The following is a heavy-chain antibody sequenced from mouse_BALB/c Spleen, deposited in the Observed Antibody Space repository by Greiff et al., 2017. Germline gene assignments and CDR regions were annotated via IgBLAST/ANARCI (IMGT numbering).Heavy chain of an antibody. D-gene: IGHD2-4*01. CDR2: IWGDGST. Sequence: VQLQQSGPGLVAPSQCLSITCTASGFSLTGYGVNWVRQPPGKGLEWLGMIWGDGSTDYNSALKSRLSISKDNSKGQVFLKMNSLQTDDTASYYCARGICYDYAMDYWGQGTPVTVSA. V-gene: IGHV2-6-7*01. CDR3: ARGICYDYAMDY. CDR1: GFSLTGYG. J-gene: IGHJ4*01.